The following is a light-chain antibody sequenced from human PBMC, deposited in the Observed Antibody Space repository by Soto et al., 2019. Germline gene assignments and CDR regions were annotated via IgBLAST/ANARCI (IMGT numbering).Light chain of an antibody. CDR2: CNT. Sequence: QSVLTQPPSASGTPGQRVTISCSGSSSDIGSNTVNWYQQLPGTAPKLLIYCNTQRPSGVPDRFSGSKSGTSASLAISGLQAEDEADYYCAAWDGSLNVSVFGGGTKLTVL. V-gene: IGLV1-44*01. CDR1: SSDIGSNT. CDR3: AAWDGSLNVSV. J-gene: IGLJ3*02.